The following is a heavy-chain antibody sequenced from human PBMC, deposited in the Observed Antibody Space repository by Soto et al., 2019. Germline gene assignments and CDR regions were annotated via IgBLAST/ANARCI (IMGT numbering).Heavy chain of an antibody. CDR3: ARRRDGYNPRWDYGMDV. Sequence: GGSLRLSCAASGFTFSSYSMNWVRQAPGKGLEWVSYISSSSSTIYYADSVKGRFTISRDNAKNSLYLQMDSLRDEDTAVYYCARRRDGYNPRWDYGMDVWGQGTTVKSP. CDR2: ISSSSSTI. J-gene: IGHJ6*02. V-gene: IGHV3-48*02. D-gene: IGHD5-12*01. CDR1: GFTFSSYS.